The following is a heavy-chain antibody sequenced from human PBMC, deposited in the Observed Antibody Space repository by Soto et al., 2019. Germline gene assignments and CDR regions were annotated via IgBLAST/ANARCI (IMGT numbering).Heavy chain of an antibody. CDR2: IIPIFGTA. CDR1: GGTFSSYA. V-gene: IGHV1-69*01. D-gene: IGHD4-17*01. CDR3: ARGWSVDDYGDVHAFDI. Sequence: QVQLVQSGAEVKKPGSSVKVSCKASGGTFSSYAISWVRQAPGQGLEWMGGIIPIFGTANYAQKFQGRVTITADESTSTAYMELSSLRSEDTAVYHCARGWSVDDYGDVHAFDIWGQGTMVTVSS. J-gene: IGHJ3*02.